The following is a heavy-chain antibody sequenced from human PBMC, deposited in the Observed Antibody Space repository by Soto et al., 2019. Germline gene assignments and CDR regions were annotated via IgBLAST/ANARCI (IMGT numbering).Heavy chain of an antibody. CDR1: GGTFSSYA. J-gene: IGHJ5*02. Sequence: QVQLVQSGAEVKKPGSSVKVSCKASGGTFSSYAISWVRQAPGQGLEWMGGIIPIFGTANYAQKFQGRVKITADESTSTAYMELSSLRSEDTAVYYCARDRFGVVVTARVGWFDPWGQGTLVTVSS. V-gene: IGHV1-69*12. D-gene: IGHD2-21*02. CDR2: IIPIFGTA. CDR3: ARDRFGVVVTARVGWFDP.